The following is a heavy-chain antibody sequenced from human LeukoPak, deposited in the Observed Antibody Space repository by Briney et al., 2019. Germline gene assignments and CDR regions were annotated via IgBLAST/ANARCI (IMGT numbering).Heavy chain of an antibody. CDR2: ISSSSSTI. D-gene: IGHD3-3*01. V-gene: IGHV3-48*01. J-gene: IGHJ5*02. CDR3: AKDHLPLLRFLEWLPNNWFDP. Sequence: GGSLRLSCAASGFTFSSYSMNWVRQAPGKGLEWVSYISSSSSTIYYADSVKGRFTISRDNAKNTLYLQMNSLRAEDTAVYYCAKDHLPLLRFLEWLPNNWFDPWGQGTLVTVSS. CDR1: GFTFSSYS.